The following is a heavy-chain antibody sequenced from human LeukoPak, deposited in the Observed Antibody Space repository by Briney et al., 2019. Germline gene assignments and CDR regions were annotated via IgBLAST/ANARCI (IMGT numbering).Heavy chain of an antibody. CDR3: ARDAVAGTVPLDY. CDR1: GFTFSSYA. D-gene: IGHD6-19*01. J-gene: IGHJ4*02. Sequence: PGGSLRLSCAASGFTFSSYAMSWVRQAPGKGLVWVSRINSDGSTRSYADSVKGRFTISRDNAKNTLYLQMNSLRAEDTAVYYCARDAVAGTVPLDYWGQGILVTVSS. CDR2: INSDGSTR. V-gene: IGHV3-74*01.